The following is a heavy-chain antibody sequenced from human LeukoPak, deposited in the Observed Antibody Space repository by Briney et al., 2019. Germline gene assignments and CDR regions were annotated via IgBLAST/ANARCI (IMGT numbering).Heavy chain of an antibody. V-gene: IGHV1-69*06. CDR1: GGTFSSYA. CDR2: IIPIFGTA. CDR3: ARDGGYSYGYAGYYYYMDV. D-gene: IGHD5-18*01. J-gene: IGHJ6*03. Sequence: ASVKVSCKASGGTFSSYAISWVRQAPGQGLEWMGGIIPIFGTANYAQKFQGRVTITADKSTSTAYMELSSLRSEDTAVYYCARDGGYSYGYAGYYYYMDVWGKGTTVTISS.